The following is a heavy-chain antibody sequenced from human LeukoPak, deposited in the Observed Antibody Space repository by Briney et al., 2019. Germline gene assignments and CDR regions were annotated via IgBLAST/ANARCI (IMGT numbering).Heavy chain of an antibody. D-gene: IGHD3-10*01. CDR3: AKATMVRGVISHFDY. CDR2: ISGSGGST. J-gene: IGHJ4*02. CDR1: GFTFSSYA. V-gene: IGHV3-23*01. Sequence: PGGSLRLSCAASGFTFSSYAMSWVRQAPGEGLEWVSAISGSGGSTYYADSVKGRFTISRDNSKNTLYLQMNSLRAEDTAVYYCAKATMVRGVISHFDYWGQGTLVTVSS.